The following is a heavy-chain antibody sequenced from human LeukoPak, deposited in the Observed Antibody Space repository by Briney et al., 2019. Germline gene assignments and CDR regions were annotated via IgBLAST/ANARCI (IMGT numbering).Heavy chain of an antibody. CDR2: ISGSGGST. D-gene: IGHD2-8*01. CDR1: GFTFSSYA. V-gene: IGHV3-23*01. J-gene: IGHJ4*02. Sequence: PGGSLRLSCAASGFTFSSYAMSWVRQAPGKGLEWVSAISGSGGSTYYADSVKGRFTISRANSKNTLYLQMNSLRADHTAVYYCAKPIVLMVYAIDNYWGQGTLVTVSS. CDR3: AKPIVLMVYAIDNY.